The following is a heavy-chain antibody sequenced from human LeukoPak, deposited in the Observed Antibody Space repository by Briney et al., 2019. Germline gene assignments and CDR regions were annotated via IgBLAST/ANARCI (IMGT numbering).Heavy chain of an antibody. CDR2: IYHSGST. CDR1: GYSISSGYY. J-gene: IGHJ4*02. D-gene: IGHD2-2*01. V-gene: IGHV4-38-2*02. Sequence: PSETLSLTCTVSGYSISSGYYWGWIRQPPGKGLEWIGSIYHSGSTYYNPSLKSRVTISVDTSKNQFSLKLSSVTAADTAVYYCAREVPASSPPDYWGQGTPVTVSS. CDR3: AREVPASSPPDY.